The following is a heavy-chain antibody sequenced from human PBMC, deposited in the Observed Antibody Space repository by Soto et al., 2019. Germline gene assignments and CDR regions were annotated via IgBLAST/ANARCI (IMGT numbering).Heavy chain of an antibody. J-gene: IGHJ3*02. CDR2: IIPILGIA. CDR1: GGTFSSYT. D-gene: IGHD2-8*01. Sequence: QVQLVQSGAEVKKPGSSVKVSCKASGGTFSSYTISWVRQAPGQGLEWMGRIIPILGIANYAQKFQGRVTITADKSTSTAYMELSSVRSEDTAVYYCARVYASDGRAFDIWGQGTMVTVSS. V-gene: IGHV1-69*02. CDR3: ARVYASDGRAFDI.